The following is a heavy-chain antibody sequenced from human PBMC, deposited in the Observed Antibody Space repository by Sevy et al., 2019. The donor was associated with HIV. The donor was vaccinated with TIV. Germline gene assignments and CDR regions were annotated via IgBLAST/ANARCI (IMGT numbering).Heavy chain of an antibody. CDR1: GGSLISPTFY. Sequence: SETLSLTCTASGGSLISPTFYWGWVRQPPGERLEWIAAMHYGGNTYYNPSLKGLLAMSVATSKNQFSLNLTSVTAADAAVYHCVRDHHLRGRHWFDSWGQGALVTVSS. J-gene: IGHJ5*01. V-gene: IGHV4-39*02. CDR3: VRDHHLRGRHWFDS. CDR2: MHYGGNT. D-gene: IGHD3-16*01.